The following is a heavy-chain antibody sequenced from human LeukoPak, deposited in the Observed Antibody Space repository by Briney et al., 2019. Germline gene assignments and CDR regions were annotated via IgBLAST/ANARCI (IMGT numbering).Heavy chain of an antibody. CDR2: SHPSSGGA. D-gene: IGHD3-10*01. Sequence: GASVEVSCKASAYTFTDYYVHWVRQAPGQGLEWMGWSHPSSGGAGYAQKFQGRVSMTGDTSISTAYMQLTRLTSDDTAVYYCGIKRIRGNLFDYWGQGTLVTVSS. J-gene: IGHJ4*02. V-gene: IGHV1-2*02. CDR3: GIKRIRGNLFDY. CDR1: AYTFTDYY.